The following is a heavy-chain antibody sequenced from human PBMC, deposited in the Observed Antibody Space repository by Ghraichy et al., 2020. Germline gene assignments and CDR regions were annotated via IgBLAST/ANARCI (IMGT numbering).Heavy chain of an antibody. Sequence: SETLSLTCAVYGGSFSGYYWSWIRQSPGKGLEWIGEINHSGSTNYNPSLTSRVTISVDASNNQFSLKLSSVTAADTAVYYCAREGTPYCGGDCPCDYWGQGTLVTVSS. CDR3: AREGTPYCGGDCPCDY. V-gene: IGHV4-34*01. J-gene: IGHJ4*02. CDR1: GGSFSGYY. D-gene: IGHD2-21*02. CDR2: INHSGST.